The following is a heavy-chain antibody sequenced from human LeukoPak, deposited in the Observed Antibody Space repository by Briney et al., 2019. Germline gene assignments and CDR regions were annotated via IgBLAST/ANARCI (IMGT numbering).Heavy chain of an antibody. CDR3: AKDPYGTRYFDY. J-gene: IGHJ4*02. CDR1: GFTISRNA. D-gene: IGHD2-2*01. V-gene: IGHV3-23*01. Sequence: GSLRLSCVASGFTISRNAMSWVRQAPGKGLEWVSSLSGSGGDTYYADSVKGRFTISRDNSKNTVYLQMNSLKAEDTAVYYCAKDPYGTRYFDYWGQGTLVTVSS. CDR2: LSGSGGDT.